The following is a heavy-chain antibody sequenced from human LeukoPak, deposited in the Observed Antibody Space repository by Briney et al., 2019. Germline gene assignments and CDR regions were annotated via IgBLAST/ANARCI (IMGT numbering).Heavy chain of an antibody. J-gene: IGHJ6*02. V-gene: IGHV6-1*01. CDR1: GDSVSSISVA. CDR2: TYYRSKWYY. CDR3: SLARSEYHYGMDV. Sequence: SQTLSLTCAISGDSVSSISVAWNRIRQSPSRGLEWLGRTYYRSKWYYEYAVSVKSRINISPDTSKNQFSLQLTSVTPEDTAVYYCSLARSEYHYGMDVWGQGTTVTVSS.